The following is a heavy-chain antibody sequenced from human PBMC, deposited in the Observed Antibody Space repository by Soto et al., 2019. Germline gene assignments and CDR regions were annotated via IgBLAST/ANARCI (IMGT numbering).Heavy chain of an antibody. J-gene: IGHJ4*02. CDR3: ARVGPGIAAAGDPWY. CDR2: ISSSSSYI. V-gene: IGHV3-21*01. Sequence: PGGSLRLSCAAAGLNFSSYSMNWVRQATGKGLEWVSSISSSSSYIYYADSVKGRFTISRDNAKNSLYLQMNSLRAEDTAVYYCARVGPGIAAAGDPWYWGQGTLVTVSS. D-gene: IGHD6-13*01. CDR1: GLNFSSYS.